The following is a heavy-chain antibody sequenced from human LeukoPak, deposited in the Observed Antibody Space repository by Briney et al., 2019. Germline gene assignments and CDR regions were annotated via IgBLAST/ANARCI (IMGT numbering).Heavy chain of an antibody. J-gene: IGHJ6*02. CDR2: INPNSGGT. CDR3: ARVSAMSLYYYAMDV. Sequence: ASVKVSCKASGYTFTGYYMHWVRQAPGQGLEWMGWINPNSGGTNYAQKFQGRVTMTTDTSTSTAYMELRSLRSDDSAVYYCARVSAMSLYYYAMDVWGQGTTVTVS. CDR1: GYTFTGYY. D-gene: IGHD2/OR15-2a*01. V-gene: IGHV1-2*02.